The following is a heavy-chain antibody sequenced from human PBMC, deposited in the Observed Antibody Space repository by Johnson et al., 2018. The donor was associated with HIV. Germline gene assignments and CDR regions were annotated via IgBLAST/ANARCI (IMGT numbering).Heavy chain of an antibody. Sequence: VQLVETGGGLIQPGGSLRLSCAASGFTVSSYYMSWVRQAPGKGLAWVSVIYSGGSTDYPDSVKGRFTISRDNSKNTLYLQMNSLRAEDTAVYFCARDRHWDRGAFDIWGQGTMVTVSS. CDR2: IYSGGST. D-gene: IGHD3-10*01. J-gene: IGHJ3*02. CDR1: GFTVSSYY. CDR3: ARDRHWDRGAFDI. V-gene: IGHV3-53*02.